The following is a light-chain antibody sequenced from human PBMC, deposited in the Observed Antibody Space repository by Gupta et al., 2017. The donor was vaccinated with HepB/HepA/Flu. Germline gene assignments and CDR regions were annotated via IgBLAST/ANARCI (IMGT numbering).Light chain of an antibody. Sequence: EIVMTQSPATLSVSPGERVTLSCRASQSVSSNLAWYQQKHGQAPKLLVYDASTRATGIPARFSGSGSGKEFTLTISSRQSEDFAIYYCQQYKNWPPVTFGGGTKVEIK. CDR3: QQYKNWPPVT. J-gene: IGKJ4*01. CDR2: DAS. V-gene: IGKV3-15*01. CDR1: QSVSSN.